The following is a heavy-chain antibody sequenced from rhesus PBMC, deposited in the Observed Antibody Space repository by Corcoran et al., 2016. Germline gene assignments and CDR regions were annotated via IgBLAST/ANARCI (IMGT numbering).Heavy chain of an antibody. Sequence: QVQLQESGPGLVKPSENLSLTCAVSVGSIRARYYLNWIRHPPGKGQEWFGNIYGNSASTYYNPSLKSRVTISKDTSKNQFSLKLSSGTAADTAVYYCARGGWGSGWYYFDYWGQGVLVTVSS. J-gene: IGHJ4*01. CDR2: IYGNSAST. D-gene: IGHD6-31*01. V-gene: IGHV4S9*01. CDR1: VGSIRARYY. CDR3: ARGGWGSGWYYFDY.